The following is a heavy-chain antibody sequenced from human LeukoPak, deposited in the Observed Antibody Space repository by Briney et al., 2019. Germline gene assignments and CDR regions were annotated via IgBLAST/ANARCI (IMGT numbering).Heavy chain of an antibody. Sequence: ASLTLFSTDSGYTFTGYKMHWSGQAAGQEIEWMGRINPNSGGTNYAQKFQGRVTMTRDTSISTGYMELSRLRSDDTAVYYCARSRYTAMVSFDYWGQGTLVTVSS. D-gene: IGHD5-18*01. J-gene: IGHJ4*02. CDR1: GYTFTGYK. V-gene: IGHV1-2*06. CDR3: ARSRYTAMVSFDY. CDR2: INPNSGGT.